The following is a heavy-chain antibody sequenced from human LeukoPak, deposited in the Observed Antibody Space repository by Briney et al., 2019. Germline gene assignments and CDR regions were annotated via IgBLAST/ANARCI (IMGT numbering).Heavy chain of an antibody. Sequence: GGSLRLSCTASGFTFGDYAMSWVRQAPGKGLEWVGFIRSKAYGGTTEYAASVKGRFTISRDDPKSIAYLQMNSLKTEDTAVYYCTRGTRFDPWGQGTLVTVSS. V-gene: IGHV3-49*04. J-gene: IGHJ5*02. CDR3: TRGTRFDP. D-gene: IGHD3/OR15-3a*01. CDR1: GFTFGDYA. CDR2: IRSKAYGGTT.